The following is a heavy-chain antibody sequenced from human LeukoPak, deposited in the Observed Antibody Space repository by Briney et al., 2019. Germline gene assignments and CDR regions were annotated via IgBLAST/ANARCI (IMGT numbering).Heavy chain of an antibody. CDR3: AKGGIYYYDISGYFFDY. D-gene: IGHD3-22*01. J-gene: IGHJ4*02. Sequence: GGSLRLSCGASGFTFSGYAMSWVRQAPGKGLEWVSGISGSGGSTYYAESVKGRFTISRDISNNTLYLQMDSLRAEDTAVYYCAKGGIYYYDISGYFFDYWGQGTLVTVSS. CDR1: GFTFSGYA. V-gene: IGHV3-23*01. CDR2: ISGSGGST.